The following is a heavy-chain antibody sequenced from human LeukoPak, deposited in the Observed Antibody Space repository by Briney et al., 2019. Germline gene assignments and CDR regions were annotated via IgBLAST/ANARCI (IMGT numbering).Heavy chain of an antibody. CDR3: ARERWFGVIYYGMDV. Sequence: PSETLSLTCTVSGYSISSGYYWGWIRQPPGKGLEWIGSIYHSGSTYYNPSLKSRVTISVDTSKNQFSLKLSSVTAADTAVYYCARERWFGVIYYGMDVWGQGTTVTVSS. CDR2: IYHSGST. CDR1: GYSISSGYY. V-gene: IGHV4-38-2*02. J-gene: IGHJ6*02. D-gene: IGHD3-10*01.